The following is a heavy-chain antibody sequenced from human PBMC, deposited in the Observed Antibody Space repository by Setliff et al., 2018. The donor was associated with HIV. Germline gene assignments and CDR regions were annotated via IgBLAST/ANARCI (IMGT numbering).Heavy chain of an antibody. CDR1: GDSISSYY. V-gene: IGHV4-59*01. Sequence: PSETLSLTCTVSGDSISSYYWTWIRQPPGKGLEWIGYVYYSGSSNYNPSLQGRVTISVDTSKNQFFLILSSVTAADTAMYYCARSYGYNVDYWGQGKLVTVS. J-gene: IGHJ4*02. CDR3: ARSYGYNVDY. CDR2: VYYSGSS. D-gene: IGHD3-16*01.